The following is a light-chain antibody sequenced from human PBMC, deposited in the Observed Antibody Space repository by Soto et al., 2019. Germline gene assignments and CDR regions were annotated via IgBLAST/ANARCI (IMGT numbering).Light chain of an antibody. CDR1: QSLLHTNGYNY. CDR2: LGS. CDR3: MQPLQTPRT. Sequence: DIVMTQSPLSLPVTPGEPASISCRSSQSLLHTNGYNYLDWYLQKPGQSPQALIYLGSNRSSGVPDRFSVSGSGTDFTLKISRVEAEDVGVYYCMQPLQTPRTFGQGTKVEIK. J-gene: IGKJ1*01. V-gene: IGKV2-28*01.